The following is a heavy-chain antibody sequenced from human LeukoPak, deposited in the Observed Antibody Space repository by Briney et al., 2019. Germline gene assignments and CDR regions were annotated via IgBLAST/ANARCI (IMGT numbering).Heavy chain of an antibody. J-gene: IGHJ4*02. CDR2: IIPIFGTA. Sequence: SVKVSCKASGGTFSSYAISWVRQAPGQGLEWMGGIIPIFGTANYAQKFQGRVTITADESTSTAYMELSSPRSEDTAVYYCARDIGDGIHRYSSGWHPSGNYFDYWGQGTLVTVSS. V-gene: IGHV1-69*01. CDR1: GGTFSSYA. D-gene: IGHD6-19*01. CDR3: ARDIGDGIHRYSSGWHPSGNYFDY.